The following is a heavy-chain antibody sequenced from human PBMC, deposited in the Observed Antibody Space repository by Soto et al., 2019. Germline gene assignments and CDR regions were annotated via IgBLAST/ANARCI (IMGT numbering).Heavy chain of an antibody. J-gene: IGHJ4*02. CDR3: ARPFWNPHDTFDS. CDR1: GFTFSSYA. D-gene: IGHD3-3*01. Sequence: GGSXRLSCAASGFTFSSYAMSWVRQAPGKGLEWVSAISGSGGSTYYADSVKGRFTVSRDNSRSTLYLQMNSLRTEDTAVYFCARPFWNPHDTFDSWGLGTLVTVSS. CDR2: ISGSGGST. V-gene: IGHV3-23*01.